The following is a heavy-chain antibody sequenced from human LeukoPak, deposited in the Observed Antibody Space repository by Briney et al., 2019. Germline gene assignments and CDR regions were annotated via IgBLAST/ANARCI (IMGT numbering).Heavy chain of an antibody. V-gene: IGHV1-18*01. CDR3: ATYSYAYGMDV. CDR1: GYTFTNYG. CDR2: ISTCNGNT. Sequence: ASVKVSCKTSGYTFTNYGISWVRQAPGQGLEWMGWISTCNGNTNYAQKLQGRVTMTTDTSTRTAYMELRSLRSDDTAVYYCATYSYAYGMDVWGQGTTVTVSS. D-gene: IGHD5-18*01. J-gene: IGHJ6*02.